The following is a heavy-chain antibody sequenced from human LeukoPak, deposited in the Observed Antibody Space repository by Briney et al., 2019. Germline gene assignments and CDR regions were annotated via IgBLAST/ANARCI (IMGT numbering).Heavy chain of an antibody. Sequence: SGPTLVNPTQTLTLTCTFSGFSLSTSGVGVGWIRQPPGQGLEWIGSIYYSGNTYYNPSLKSPVTISIDTSKNQFSLRLISVTAADTAVYYCARDQLYCSSSSCRNLGWFDPWGQGTLVTVSS. D-gene: IGHD2-2*01. CDR1: GFSLSTSGVG. V-gene: IGHV4-39*07. CDR2: IYYSGNT. CDR3: ARDQLYCSSSSCRNLGWFDP. J-gene: IGHJ5*02.